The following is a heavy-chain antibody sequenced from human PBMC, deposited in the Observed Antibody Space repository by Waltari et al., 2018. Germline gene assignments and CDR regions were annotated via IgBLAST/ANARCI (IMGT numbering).Heavy chain of an antibody. V-gene: IGHV3-43*01. J-gene: IGHJ4*02. D-gene: IGHD2-2*01. CDR3: AKGGEMATSAPDY. Sequence: EVQLVESGGVVVQPGGSLRLSCAASGFTFDDYTMHWVRQAPGKGLEWVSLISWDGGSTYYADSVKGRLTISRDNSKNSLYLQMNSLRTEDTALYYCAKGGEMATSAPDYWGQGTLVTVSS. CDR2: ISWDGGST. CDR1: GFTFDDYT.